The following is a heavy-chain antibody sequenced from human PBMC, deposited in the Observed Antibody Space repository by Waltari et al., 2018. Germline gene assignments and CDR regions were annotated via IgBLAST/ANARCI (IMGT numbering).Heavy chain of an antibody. CDR1: GDSISDYF. J-gene: IGHJ6*03. Sequence: QVQLQESGPGLVKPSETLSLTCTVSGDSISDYFWSWVRQPAGKGLEWIGRIYGSGGSNYNPSLTSRVTMSADTSKNQLSLKVTSLTAADTAVYYCAREGVDSNYYYYYMDVWGKGTTVTVSS. V-gene: IGHV4-4*07. D-gene: IGHD4-4*01. CDR2: IYGSGGS. CDR3: AREGVDSNYYYYYMDV.